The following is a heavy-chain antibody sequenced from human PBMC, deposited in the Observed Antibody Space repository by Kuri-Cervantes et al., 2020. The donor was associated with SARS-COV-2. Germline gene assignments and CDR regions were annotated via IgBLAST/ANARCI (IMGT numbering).Heavy chain of an antibody. D-gene: IGHD3-22*01. J-gene: IGHJ4*02. Sequence: SETLSLTCAVYVGSFSGYYWTWIRQPPGKGLEWIGEINHSGSTNYNPSLKSRVTISVDTSKNQFSLNLNSLTAADTAVYYCARAEHYYYDSSGLSHYFDYWGQGTRVTVSS. CDR2: INHSGST. V-gene: IGHV4-34*01. CDR1: VGSFSGYY. CDR3: ARAEHYYYDSSGLSHYFDY.